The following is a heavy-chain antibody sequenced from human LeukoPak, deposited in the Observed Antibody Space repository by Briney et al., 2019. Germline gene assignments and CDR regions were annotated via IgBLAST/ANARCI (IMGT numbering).Heavy chain of an antibody. CDR1: GFTFDDYG. D-gene: IGHD3-22*01. Sequence: GGSLTLSCAASGFTFDDYGMHWVRHAPGKGLEWVSGISWNSGSIGYADSVKGRFTISRDNAKNSLYLQMNSLRAEDTALYYCAKSSGYYDSSGIDAFDIWGQGTMVTVFS. J-gene: IGHJ3*02. CDR2: ISWNSGSI. V-gene: IGHV3-9*01. CDR3: AKSSGYYDSSGIDAFDI.